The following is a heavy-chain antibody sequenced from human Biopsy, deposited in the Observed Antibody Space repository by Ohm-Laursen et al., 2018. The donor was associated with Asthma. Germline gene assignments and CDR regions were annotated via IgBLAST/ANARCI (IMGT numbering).Heavy chain of an antibody. J-gene: IGHJ3*02. CDR3: ARTHERWTSIQDDALDI. CDR2: ISYDGGNK. D-gene: IGHD4-23*01. Sequence: SLRLSCAASRFTYEMHWVRQAPGKGLEWVAVISYDGGNKFYGDSVKGRFTLSRDDSRNTLYLQMNSLRVEDTAIYYCARTHERWTSIQDDALDIWGQGTMVIVSS. CDR1: RFTYE. V-gene: IGHV3-30*03.